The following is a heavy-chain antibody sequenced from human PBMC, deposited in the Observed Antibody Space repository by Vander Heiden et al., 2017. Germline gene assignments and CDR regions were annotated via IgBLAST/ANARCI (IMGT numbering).Heavy chain of an antibody. D-gene: IGHD6-19*01. CDR3: ARALQMAVAAPLGY. CDR1: GFTFGSNG. J-gene: IGHJ4*02. Sequence: VPLVESGGGVVQPGRSLRLSCAASGFTFGSNGMHWVRQAPGKGLEWVAVIWYDGSNKYYADSVKGRFTISRDNSKNTLYLQMNSLRAEDTAVYYCARALQMAVAAPLGYWGQGTLVTVSS. CDR2: IWYDGSNK. V-gene: IGHV3-33*01.